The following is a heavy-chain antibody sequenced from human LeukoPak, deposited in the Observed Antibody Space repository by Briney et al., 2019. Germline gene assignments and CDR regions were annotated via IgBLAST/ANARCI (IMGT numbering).Heavy chain of an antibody. V-gene: IGHV6-1*01. CDR2: TYYRSKWYN. Sequence: SQTFSLTCAISGDSVSSNIAAWNWIRQSPSRGLEWRGRTYYRSKWYNDYAVSVRSRITIDPDTSKNQFSLQLNSVTPEDTAVYYCAKDCGTGPFACSHWGQGTLVTVSS. D-gene: IGHD2-15*01. CDR1: GDSVSSNIAA. J-gene: IGHJ4*02. CDR3: AKDCGTGPFACSH.